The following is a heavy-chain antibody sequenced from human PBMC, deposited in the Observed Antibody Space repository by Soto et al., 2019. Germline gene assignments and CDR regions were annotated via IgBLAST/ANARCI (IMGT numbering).Heavy chain of an antibody. CDR3: ARYCSGGSCYSEAAGFDY. CDR1: GGTFSSYA. V-gene: IGHV1-69*06. D-gene: IGHD2-15*01. Sequence: QVQLVQSGAEVKKPGSSVKVSCKASGGTFSSYAISWVRQAPGQGLEWMGGIIPIFGTAHYAQKFQGRVTITADKSTSTAYMELSSPRSEDTAVYYCARYCSGGSCYSEAAGFDYWGQGTLVTVSS. CDR2: IIPIFGTA. J-gene: IGHJ4*02.